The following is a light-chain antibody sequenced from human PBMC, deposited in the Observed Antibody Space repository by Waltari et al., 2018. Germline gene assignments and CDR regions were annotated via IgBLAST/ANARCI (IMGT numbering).Light chain of an antibody. V-gene: IGKV3-20*01. CDR2: GAS. CDR1: QSVSRS. Sequence: EIVLTQSPGTLSLSPGDLATLSCRASQSVSRSLAWYQQKPGQAPRLLIYGASSRATGVPDRFSGSGSGTDFSLTISRLEPEDFAVYYCQHYVTLPATFGQGTKVEIK. J-gene: IGKJ1*01. CDR3: QHYVTLPAT.